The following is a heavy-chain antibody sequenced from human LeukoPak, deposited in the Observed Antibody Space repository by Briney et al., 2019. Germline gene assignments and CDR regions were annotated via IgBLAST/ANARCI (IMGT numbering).Heavy chain of an antibody. CDR1: GGSFSGYY. Sequence: SETLSLTCAVYGGSFSGYYWSWIRQPPGKGLEWIGEINHSGSTNYNPSLKSRVNISVGTSKNQLSLKLSSVTTADTAVYYCARHDYYGSGSYYNATDYWGQGTLVTVSS. CDR2: INHSGST. D-gene: IGHD3-10*01. V-gene: IGHV4-34*01. J-gene: IGHJ4*02. CDR3: ARHDYYGSGSYYNATDY.